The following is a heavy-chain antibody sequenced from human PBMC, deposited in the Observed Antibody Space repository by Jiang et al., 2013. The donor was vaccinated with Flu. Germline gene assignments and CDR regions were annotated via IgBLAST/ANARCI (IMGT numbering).Heavy chain of an antibody. CDR3: ARDRSGHDYGDFYYGMDV. Sequence: SGAEVKKPGASVKVSCKASGYTFTSYGISWVRQAPGQGLEWMGWISAYNGNTNYAQKLQGRVTMTTDTSTSTAYMELRSLRSDDTAVYYCARDRSGHDYGDFYYGMDVVGPRDHGHRLL. D-gene: IGHD4-17*01. CDR1: GYTFTSYG. J-gene: IGHJ6*02. CDR2: ISAYNGNT. V-gene: IGHV1-18*01.